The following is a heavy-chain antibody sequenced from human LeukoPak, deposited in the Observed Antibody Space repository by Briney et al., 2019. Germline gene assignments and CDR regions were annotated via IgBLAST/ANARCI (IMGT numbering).Heavy chain of an antibody. CDR3: ARWRMNCSSTSCYGGDYFDY. CDR2: IYPGDSDT. D-gene: IGHD2-2*01. CDR1: GYSFTSYW. J-gene: IGHJ4*02. V-gene: IGHV5-51*01. Sequence: GESLKISCKGSGYSFTSYWIGWVRQMPGKGLEWMGIIYPGDSDTRYSPSFQGQVTISADKSISTAYLQWSSLKASDTAMYYCARWRMNCSSTSCYGGDYFDYWGQGTLATVSS.